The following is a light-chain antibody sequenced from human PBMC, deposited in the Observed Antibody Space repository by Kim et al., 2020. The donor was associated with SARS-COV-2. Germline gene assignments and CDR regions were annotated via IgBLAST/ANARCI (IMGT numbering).Light chain of an antibody. Sequence: EIVLTQSPGTLSLSPGEKATLSCRASETISSTYLAWYQQKPGQAPRLLIFGESNRAIGIPDRFSGSGSGTDFTLTISRLEPEDFAVYYCQQYDSSPWPFGQGTKVDIK. V-gene: IGKV3-20*01. J-gene: IGKJ1*01. CDR2: GES. CDR1: ETISSTY. CDR3: QQYDSSPWP.